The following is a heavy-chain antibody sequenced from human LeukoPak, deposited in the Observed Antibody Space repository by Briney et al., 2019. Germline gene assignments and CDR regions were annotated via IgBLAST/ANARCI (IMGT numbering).Heavy chain of an antibody. D-gene: IGHD3-22*01. CDR2: IIPILGIA. J-gene: IGHJ4*02. V-gene: IGHV1-69*04. CDR1: GGTFSSYA. Sequence: SVKVSCKASGGTFSSYAISWVRQAPGQGLEWMGRIIPILGIANYAQKFQGRVTITADKSTSTAYMELSSLRSEDTAVYYCARDPTPTYESGAYYGVDWGRGTLVTVSS. CDR3: ARDPTPTYESGAYYGVD.